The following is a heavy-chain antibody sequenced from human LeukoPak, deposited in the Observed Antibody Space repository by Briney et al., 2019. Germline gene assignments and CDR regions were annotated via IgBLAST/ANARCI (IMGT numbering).Heavy chain of an antibody. CDR3: ASVGYCSSTSCYDY. V-gene: IGHV4-34*01. CDR2: INHSGST. D-gene: IGHD2-2*01. CDR1: GGSFSGYY. Sequence: KPSETLSLTCAVYGGSFSGYYWSWIRQPPGKGLEWIGEINHSGSTNYNPSLKSRVTISVDTSKNQFSLKLSSVTAADTAVYYCASVGYCSSTSCYDYWGQGTLVTVSS. J-gene: IGHJ4*02.